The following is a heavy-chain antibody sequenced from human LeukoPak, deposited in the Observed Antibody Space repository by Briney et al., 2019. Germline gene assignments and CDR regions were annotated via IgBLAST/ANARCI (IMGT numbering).Heavy chain of an antibody. J-gene: IGHJ6*03. Sequence: GASVKVSCKTSGYTFTGYYMHWVRQAPGQGLEWMGWINPNSGGTNYAQKFQGRVTMTRDTSISTAYMELSRLRSDDTAVYYCARVIAAAGSYYYYYYYMDVWGKGTTVTVSS. CDR3: ARVIAAAGSYYYYYYYMDV. CDR2: INPNSGGT. D-gene: IGHD6-13*01. V-gene: IGHV1-2*02. CDR1: GYTFTGYY.